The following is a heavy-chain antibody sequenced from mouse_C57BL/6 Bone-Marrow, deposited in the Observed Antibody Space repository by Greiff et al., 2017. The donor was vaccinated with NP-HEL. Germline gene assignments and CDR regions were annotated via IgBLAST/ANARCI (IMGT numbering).Heavy chain of an antibody. V-gene: IGHV5-4*03. CDR2: ISDGGSYT. Sequence: EVKLQESGGGLVKPGGSLKLSCAASGFTFSSYAMSWVRQTPEKRLEWVATISDGGSYTYYPDNVKGRFTISRDNAKNNLYLQMSHLKSEDTAMYYCARRGTTVVSYYAMDYWGQGTSVTVSS. CDR1: GFTFSSYA. CDR3: ARRGTTVVSYYAMDY. J-gene: IGHJ4*01. D-gene: IGHD1-1*01.